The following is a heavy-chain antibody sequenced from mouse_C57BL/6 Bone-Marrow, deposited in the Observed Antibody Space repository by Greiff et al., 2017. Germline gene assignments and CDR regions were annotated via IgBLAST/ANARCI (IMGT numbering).Heavy chain of an antibody. CDR2: INYDGSST. CDR1: GFTFSDYY. V-gene: IGHV5-16*01. J-gene: IGHJ2*01. CDR3: ARDRGYYFDY. Sequence: EVQLVESEGGLVQPGSSMKLSCTASGFTFSDYYMAWVRQVPEKGLEWVANINYDGSSTYYLDSLKSRFIISRDNAKNILYLQMSSLKSEDTATYYCARDRGYYFDYWGQGTTRTVSS.